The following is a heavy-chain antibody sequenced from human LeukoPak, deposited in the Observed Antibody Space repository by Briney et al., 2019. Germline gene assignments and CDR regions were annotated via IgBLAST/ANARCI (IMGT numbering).Heavy chain of an antibody. CDR2: INIEGSTT. CDR3: ARGVRSTVTLGQ. Sequence: GGSLRLSCAASGFSLSSYWVHWVRQAPGKGLVWVSRINIEGSTTTYADSVKGRFNISRDNAKNTVSLQMNSLRVGDTAVYYCARGVRSTVTLGQWGQGTLVTVSS. J-gene: IGHJ4*02. V-gene: IGHV3-74*01. CDR1: GFSLSSYW. D-gene: IGHD4-17*01.